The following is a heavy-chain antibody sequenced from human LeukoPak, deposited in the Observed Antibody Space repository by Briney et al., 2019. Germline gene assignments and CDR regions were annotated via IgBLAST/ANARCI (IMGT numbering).Heavy chain of an antibody. CDR2: ISSSSSYI. J-gene: IGHJ4*02. D-gene: IGHD5-18*01. CDR1: GFTFSYYW. Sequence: PGGSLRLSCAASGFTFSYYWMTWVRQAPGKGLEWVSSISSSSSYIYYADSVKGRFTISRDNAKNSLYLQMNSLRAEDTAVYYCARAGIQLWPNYDYWGQGTLVTVSS. CDR3: ARAGIQLWPNYDY. V-gene: IGHV3-21*01.